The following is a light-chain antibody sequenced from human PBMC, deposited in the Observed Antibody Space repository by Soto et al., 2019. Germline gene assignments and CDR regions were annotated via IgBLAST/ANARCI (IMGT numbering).Light chain of an antibody. J-gene: IGLJ2*01. CDR3: PTWGTGIVI. Sequence: QSVLTQSPSASASLGASVKLTCTLSRGHSNYAIAWHQQQPEQGPRYLMKLNRDGSHSKGDGIPNRFSGSSSGAERYLTLYRLQSADDADYYCPTWGTGIVIVGGGTKLTV. CDR1: RGHSNYA. CDR2: LNRDGSH. V-gene: IGLV4-69*01.